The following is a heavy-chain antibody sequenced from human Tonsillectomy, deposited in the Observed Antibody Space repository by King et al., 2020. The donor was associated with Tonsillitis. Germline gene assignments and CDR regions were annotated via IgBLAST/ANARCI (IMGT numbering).Heavy chain of an antibody. CDR1: GASIRSFY. CDR2: IDHSGRT. V-gene: IGHV4-59*01. Sequence: QLQESGPGLVNASETLSLTCTVSGASIRSFYWIWIRRPPGKGLEWIGYIDHSGRTTCNPSLKSGFSISIDTSKNQFSLKVNSVTAADTAVYYCARDRNGRNFDYWGQGTLVTVSS. D-gene: IGHD1-26*01. CDR3: ARDRNGRNFDY. J-gene: IGHJ4*02.